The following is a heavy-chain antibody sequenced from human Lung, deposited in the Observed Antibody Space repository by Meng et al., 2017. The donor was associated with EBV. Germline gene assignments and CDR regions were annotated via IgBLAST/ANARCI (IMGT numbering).Heavy chain of an antibody. CDR3: ARVSSGWDYFDY. CDR1: GGSVSSGGYY. J-gene: IGHJ4*02. CDR2: IYYSGST. D-gene: IGHD6-19*01. Sequence: QVQLPGSGPGLVKPSQTLSLTCPVSGGSVSSGGYYWTWIRQHPGKGLEWFGHIYYSGSTFYNPSLKRRVIISIDTSKNQFSLNLRSVTAADTAVYYCARVSSGWDYFDYWGQGTLVTVSS. V-gene: IGHV4-31*03.